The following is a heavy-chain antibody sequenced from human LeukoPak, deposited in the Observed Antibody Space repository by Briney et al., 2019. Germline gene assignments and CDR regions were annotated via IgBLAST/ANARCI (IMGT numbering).Heavy chain of an antibody. V-gene: IGHV3-30*18. CDR2: ISYDGSNK. Sequence: GGSLRLSCAASGITFSSYGMHWVRQAPGKGLEWVAVISYDGSNKYYADSVKGRFTISRDNSKNTLYLQMNSLRAEDTAVYYCAKGSDSRWPDWGFDYWGQGTLVTVSS. J-gene: IGHJ4*02. D-gene: IGHD7-27*01. CDR3: AKGSDSRWPDWGFDY. CDR1: GITFSSYG.